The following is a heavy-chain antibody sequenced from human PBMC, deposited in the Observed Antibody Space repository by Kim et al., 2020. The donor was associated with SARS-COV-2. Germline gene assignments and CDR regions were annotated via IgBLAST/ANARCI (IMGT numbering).Heavy chain of an antibody. J-gene: IGHJ6*01. Sequence: GGSLRLSCAASGFTFSKYWMHWVRQAPGKGLVWVARISSDGSSTSAADSVKGRFTISSDNAKNTLYLQMNSLRPETTAVSYCARCGDSNDSRGLKIDYY. CDR2: ISSDGSST. D-gene: IGHD3-22*01. V-gene: IGHV3-74*01. CDR1: GFTFSKYW. CDR3: ARCGDSNDSRGLKIDYY.